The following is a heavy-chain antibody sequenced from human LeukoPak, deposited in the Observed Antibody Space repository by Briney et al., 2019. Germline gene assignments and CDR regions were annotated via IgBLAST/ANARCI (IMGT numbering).Heavy chain of an antibody. Sequence: GGSLRLSCAASGFTFSSYWMHWVRQAPGKGLVWVSRINSDGSSTSYADSVKGRFTISRDNAKNTLSLQTNSLRAEDTAVYYCAREGVGDYDILTGYYYYYYYMDVWGKGTTVTVSS. D-gene: IGHD3-9*01. V-gene: IGHV3-74*01. CDR2: INSDGSST. CDR1: GFTFSSYW. J-gene: IGHJ6*03. CDR3: AREGVGDYDILTGYYYYYYYMDV.